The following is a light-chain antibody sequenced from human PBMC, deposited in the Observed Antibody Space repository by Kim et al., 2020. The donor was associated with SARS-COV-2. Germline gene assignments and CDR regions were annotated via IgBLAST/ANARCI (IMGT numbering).Light chain of an antibody. J-gene: IGLJ3*02. Sequence: GQSITISCTGTSSDVGGYNYVAWYQQHPGKAPKRMIYDVSNRPSGVSNRFSGSKSGNTASLTISGLQAEDEADYYCSSYTSSSTRVLGGGTQWTVL. CDR2: DVS. V-gene: IGLV2-14*03. CDR1: SSDVGGYNY. CDR3: SSYTSSSTRV.